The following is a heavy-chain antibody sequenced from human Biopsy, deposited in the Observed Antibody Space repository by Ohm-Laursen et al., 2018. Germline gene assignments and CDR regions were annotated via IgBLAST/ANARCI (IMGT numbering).Heavy chain of an antibody. J-gene: IGHJ4*02. CDR3: ASLYSGTYVGSDY. CDR2: INPILGIL. Sequence: VASVKVSCNASGGTLSSHGISWVRQAPGQGLEWVGRINPILGILDYAQRLKDRVTITADKSTNTAYMQLSRLTSEDTAFYYCASLYSGTYVGSDYWGQGTLVTVSS. V-gene: IGHV1-69*04. D-gene: IGHD1-26*01. CDR1: GGTLSSHG.